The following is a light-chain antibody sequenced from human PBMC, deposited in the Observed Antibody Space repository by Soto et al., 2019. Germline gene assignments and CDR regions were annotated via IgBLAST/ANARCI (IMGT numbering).Light chain of an antibody. J-gene: IGLJ3*02. V-gene: IGLV4-60*03. Sequence: QPVLTQSSSASASLGSSVKLTCTLSSGHSTYTIAWHQQQPGKAPRFLMKLEGSGSFNKGSGVPDRFSGSSSGADRYLTISNLQSEDEADYYCETWDSDTLVFGGGTKLTVL. CDR1: SGHSTYT. CDR2: LEGSGSF. CDR3: ETWDSDTLV.